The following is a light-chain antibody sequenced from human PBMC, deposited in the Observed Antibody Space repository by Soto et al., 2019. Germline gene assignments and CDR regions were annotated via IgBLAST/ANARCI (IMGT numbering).Light chain of an antibody. Sequence: QSVLTKPAAVSGSPGQSITISCTGTSSDVGAYNFVSWHQQHPGKAPKLMIYNVYDRPSGISYRFYGSKSGNKASLTISGLQGEDEADYYCSSYTSTRSYVFGTGTKVTVL. V-gene: IGLV2-14*03. J-gene: IGLJ1*01. CDR2: NVY. CDR3: SSYTSTRSYV. CDR1: SSDVGAYNF.